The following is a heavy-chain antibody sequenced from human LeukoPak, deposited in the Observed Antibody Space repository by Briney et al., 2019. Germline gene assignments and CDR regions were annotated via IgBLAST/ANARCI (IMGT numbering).Heavy chain of an antibody. J-gene: IGHJ4*02. CDR3: AGRGNYDILTGYYHSDY. D-gene: IGHD3-9*01. CDR1: GGSISNYY. CDR2: VYYSGST. Sequence: SETLSLTCTISGGSISNYYWSWVRQPPGKGLEWIGYVYYSGSTYYNPSLKSRVTISVDTSKNQFSLKLSSVTAADTAVYYCAGRGNYDILTGYYHSDYWGQGTLVTVSS. V-gene: IGHV4-59*12.